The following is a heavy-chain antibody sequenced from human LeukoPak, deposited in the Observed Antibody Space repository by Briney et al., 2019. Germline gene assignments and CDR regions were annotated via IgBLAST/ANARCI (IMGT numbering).Heavy chain of an antibody. J-gene: IGHJ3*02. D-gene: IGHD3-22*01. V-gene: IGHV4-39*01. CDR1: GGSISSSSYY. CDR3: ARRADYYDSSGYYPATEDAFDI. CDR2: IYYSGST. Sequence: SETLSLTCTVSGGSISSSSYYWGWIRQPPGTGLEWIGSIYYSGSTYYNPSLKSRVTISVDTSKNQFSLKLSSVTAADTAVYYCARRADYYDSSGYYPATEDAFDIWGQGTMVTVSS.